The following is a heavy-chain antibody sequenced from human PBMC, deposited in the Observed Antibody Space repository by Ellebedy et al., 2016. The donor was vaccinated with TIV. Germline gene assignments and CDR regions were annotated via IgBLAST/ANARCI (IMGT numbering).Heavy chain of an antibody. D-gene: IGHD3-9*01. CDR3: AREGDYDILGAFDY. V-gene: IGHV3-30*04. J-gene: IGHJ4*02. CDR2: ISYDGSKR. Sequence: PGGSLRLSCVASGFTFSSYALHWVRQAPGKGLEWVAVISYDGSKRYYADSVKGRFTITRDKTKNVVYLHMSSLRVEDTAVYSCAREGDYDILGAFDYWGQGTLVAVSS. CDR1: GFTFSSYA.